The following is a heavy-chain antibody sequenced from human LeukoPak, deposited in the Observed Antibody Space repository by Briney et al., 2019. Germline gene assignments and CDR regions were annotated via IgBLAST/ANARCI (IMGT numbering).Heavy chain of an antibody. V-gene: IGHV3-48*03. CDR3: ATTLGSGWKFDY. D-gene: IGHD6-19*01. Sequence: GGSLRLSCAGSGFSFSSYEMKWVRQAPGKGLEWVSYISSSGGTRYYADSVKGRFTMSRDNAKNTLYLQMNSLRAEDTAVYYCATTLGSGWKFDYWGQGTLVTVSS. CDR2: ISSSGGTR. CDR1: GFSFSSYE. J-gene: IGHJ4*02.